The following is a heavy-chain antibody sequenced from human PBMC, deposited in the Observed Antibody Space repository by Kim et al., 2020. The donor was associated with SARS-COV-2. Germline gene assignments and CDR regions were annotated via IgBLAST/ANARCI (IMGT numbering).Heavy chain of an antibody. CDR2: IYHSGST. Sequence: SETLSLTCAVSGGSISSSNWWSWVRQPPGKGLEWIGEIYHSGSTNYNPSLKSRVTISVDKSKNQFSLKLSSVTAADTAVNYCARDKRLIVATHGMDVWGQGTTVTVSS. J-gene: IGHJ6*02. V-gene: IGHV4-4*02. CDR1: GGSISSSNW. CDR3: ARDKRLIVATHGMDV. D-gene: IGHD5-12*01.